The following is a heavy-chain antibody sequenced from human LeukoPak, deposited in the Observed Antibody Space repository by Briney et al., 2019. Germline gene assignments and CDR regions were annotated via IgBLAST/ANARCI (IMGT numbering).Heavy chain of an antibody. CDR1: GFTFPSYW. V-gene: IGHV3-74*01. J-gene: IGHJ6*02. Sequence: PGGSLRLSCEVSGFTFPSYWMNWVRQVPGKGPVWVSRINYDGSSTNYADSVKGRFTISRDNAKNTLYLQMSSLRAEDTAVYFCARGYYEMDVWGQGTTVTVSS. CDR2: INYDGSST. CDR3: ARGYYEMDV.